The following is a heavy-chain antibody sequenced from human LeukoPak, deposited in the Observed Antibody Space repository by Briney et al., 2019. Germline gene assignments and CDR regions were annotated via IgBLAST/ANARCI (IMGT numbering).Heavy chain of an antibody. CDR3: ARTYCSGGSCQLIEYFQH. D-gene: IGHD2-15*01. V-gene: IGHV1-18*01. CDR2: ISAYNGNT. J-gene: IGHJ1*01. CDR1: GYTFTSYG. Sequence: ASVKVSCKASGYTFTSYGISWVRQAPGQGLEWMGWISAYNGNTNYAQKLQGRVTMTTDTSTSTAYMELRSLSSDDTAVYYCARTYCSGGSCQLIEYFQHWGQGTLVTVSS.